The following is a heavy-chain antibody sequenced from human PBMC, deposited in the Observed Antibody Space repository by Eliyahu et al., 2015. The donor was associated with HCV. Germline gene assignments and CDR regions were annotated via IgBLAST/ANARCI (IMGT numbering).Heavy chain of an antibody. D-gene: IGHD3-16*01. J-gene: IGHJ4*02. CDR2: INPSGGAT. CDR1: GXTFTRHY. V-gene: IGHV1-46*03. CDR3: ARGNSEGQSFWVISSGRVTFLDY. Sequence: QVLLVQSGAGVEQPGASVKVSCKASGXTFTRHYIPXXRQAPGQGLEWMGIINPSGGATTYAQKFQGRVTMTTDTSTSTVYMQLSSLRSEDTAVYYCARGNSEGQSFWVISSGRVTFLDYWGQGTQVTVSS.